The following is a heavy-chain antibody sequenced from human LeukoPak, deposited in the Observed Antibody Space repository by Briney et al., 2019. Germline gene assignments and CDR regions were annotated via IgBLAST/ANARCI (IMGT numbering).Heavy chain of an antibody. J-gene: IGHJ4*02. Sequence: ASVKVSCKASGYTFTGYYMHWVRQAPGQGLEWMGWINPNSGGTNYAQNFQGRVTMTRDTSISTAYMELSRLRSDDTAVYYCARVHLTYYYDTSALDYWGQGTLVTVSS. CDR3: ARVHLTYYYDTSALDY. CDR1: GYTFTGYY. CDR2: INPNSGGT. D-gene: IGHD3-22*01. V-gene: IGHV1-2*02.